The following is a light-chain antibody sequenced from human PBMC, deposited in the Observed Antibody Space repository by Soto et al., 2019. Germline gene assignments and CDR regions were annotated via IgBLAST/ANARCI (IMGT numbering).Light chain of an antibody. Sequence: DIPMTQFPPTLSASIGDRVTITCRASQTISSSLACYQHNPGKAPKLLIYKASTLETGVPSRFSGSGSATEFTLTISRLQPADFATNYCQQYDSYSPYTFGQGTRLEIK. J-gene: IGKJ2*01. V-gene: IGKV1-5*03. CDR1: QTISSS. CDR3: QQYDSYSPYT. CDR2: KAS.